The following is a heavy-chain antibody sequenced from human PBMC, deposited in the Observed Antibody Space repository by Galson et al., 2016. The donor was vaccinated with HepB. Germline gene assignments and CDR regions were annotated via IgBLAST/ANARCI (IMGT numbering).Heavy chain of an antibody. CDR1: GFTFSSHW. CDR3: AKGYGLFDY. J-gene: IGHJ4*02. D-gene: IGHD1-14*01. V-gene: IGHV3-7*03. CDR2: IKQDGSEK. Sequence: SLRLSCAASGFTFSSHWMTWVRQAPGKGVDWVANIKQDGSEKYYVDSVKGRFTISRDNAENSLYLQMNSLRAEDTAVYYCAKGYGLFDYWGQGTLVTVSS.